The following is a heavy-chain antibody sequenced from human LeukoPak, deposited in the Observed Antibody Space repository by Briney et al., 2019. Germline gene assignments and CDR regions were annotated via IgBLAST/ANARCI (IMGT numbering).Heavy chain of an antibody. CDR3: ASVLRFLEWLN. J-gene: IGHJ3*01. D-gene: IGHD3-3*01. Sequence: GGSLRLSCAASGFTFSSYSMNWVRQAPGKGLEWVANIKQDGSEKYYVDSVKGRFTISRDNGRNSLYLQMNSLRAEDTAVYYCASVLRFLEWLNWGQGTMVTVSS. CDR1: GFTFSSYS. CDR2: IKQDGSEK. V-gene: IGHV3-7*01.